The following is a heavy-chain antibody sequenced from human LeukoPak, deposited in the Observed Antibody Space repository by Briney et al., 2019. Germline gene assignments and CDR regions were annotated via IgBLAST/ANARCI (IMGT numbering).Heavy chain of an antibody. V-gene: IGHV4-30-4*07. CDR3: ARHILSYIFVVVVAASSGFDP. CDR2: IYYSGNT. J-gene: IGHJ5*02. Sequence: SETLSLTCAVSGGSISSGGYSWSWIRQPPGKGLEWIGYIYYSGNTYYNPSLKIRVTISVYTSKNQFYLKLSSVTAADTDVYYCARHILSYIFVVVVAASSGFDPWGQGTLVTVSS. CDR1: GGSISSGGYS. D-gene: IGHD2-15*01.